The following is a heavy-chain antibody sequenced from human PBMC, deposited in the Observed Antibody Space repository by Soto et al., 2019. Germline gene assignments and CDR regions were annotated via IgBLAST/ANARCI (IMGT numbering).Heavy chain of an antibody. D-gene: IGHD6-6*01. CDR3: ARGGGIAARRWFDP. J-gene: IGHJ5*02. CDR1: GGPFSGYY. V-gene: IGHV4-34*01. Sequence: SETLSLTCAVYGGPFSGYYWSWIRQPPGKGLEWIGEINHSGSTNYNPSLKSRVTISVDTSKNQFSLKLSSVTAADTAVYYCARGGGIAARRWFDPWGQGTLVTVSS. CDR2: INHSGST.